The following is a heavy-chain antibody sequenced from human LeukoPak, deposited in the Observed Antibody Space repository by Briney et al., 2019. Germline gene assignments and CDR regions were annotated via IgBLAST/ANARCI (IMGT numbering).Heavy chain of an antibody. CDR2: IIPIFGTA. J-gene: IGHJ5*02. V-gene: IGHV1-69*13. CDR3: ARLGPHYGGNPDNWFDP. CDR1: GGTFSSYA. Sequence: ASVKVSCKASGGTFSSYAISWVRQAPGQGLEWTGGIIPIFGTANYAQKFQGRVTITADESTSTAYMELSSLRSEDTAVYYCARLGPHYGGNPDNWFDPWGQGTLVTVSS. D-gene: IGHD4-23*01.